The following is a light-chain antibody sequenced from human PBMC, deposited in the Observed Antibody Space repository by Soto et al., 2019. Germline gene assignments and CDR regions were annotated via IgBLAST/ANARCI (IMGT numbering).Light chain of an antibody. V-gene: IGKV3D-20*02. Sequence: EIVLSLSPGTLSLSQGERATLSCRASQSVSSSYLAWYQQKPGQAPRLLIYGASSRATGIPARFSGSGSGTDFTLTIRSLEPEDFTVYYCQQRTNLLIPFGQGARLEI. CDR2: GAS. CDR1: QSVSSSY. CDR3: QQRTNLLIP. J-gene: IGKJ5*01.